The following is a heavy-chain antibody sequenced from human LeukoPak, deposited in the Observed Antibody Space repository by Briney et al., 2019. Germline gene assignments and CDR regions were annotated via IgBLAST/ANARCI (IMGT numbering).Heavy chain of an antibody. J-gene: IGHJ3*02. CDR1: GFTFSSYT. CDR3: ARGTGITRYAFDI. CDR2: IHGSSTTI. Sequence: GGSLRLSCAASGFTFSSYTMNWVRQAPGKGLEWVSYIHGSSTTIDYADSVKGRFTISRDNAKDSLYLQVNSLRAEDTAVYYCARGTGITRYAFDIWGQGTMVTVSS. V-gene: IGHV3-48*04. D-gene: IGHD3-16*01.